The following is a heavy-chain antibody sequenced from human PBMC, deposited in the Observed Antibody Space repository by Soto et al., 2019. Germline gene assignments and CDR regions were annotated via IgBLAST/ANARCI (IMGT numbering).Heavy chain of an antibody. V-gene: IGHV4-31*03. CDR2: IYYSGST. D-gene: IGHD2-2*01. J-gene: IGHJ4*02. Sequence: SETLSLTCTVSGGSISSGAYYWSWIRQHPGKGLEWIGYIYYSGSTYYNPSLKSRVTISVDTSKNQFSLKLSSVTAADTAVYYCARIRTPAAMLISQSFFDYWGQGTLVTVSS. CDR3: ARIRTPAAMLISQSFFDY. CDR1: GGSISSGAYY.